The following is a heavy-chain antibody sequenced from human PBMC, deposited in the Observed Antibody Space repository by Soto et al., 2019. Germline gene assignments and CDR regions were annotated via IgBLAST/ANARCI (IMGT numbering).Heavy chain of an antibody. CDR3: AREGVYYYYGMDV. CDR1: GGSISSSNW. J-gene: IGHJ6*02. CDR2: IYHGGIT. Sequence: PSETLSLTCAVSGGSISSSNWWNWVRQTPGKGLEWIGEIYHGGITNYNPSLKSRVTISVDTSNNQFSLKLSSVTAADTAVYYCAREGVYYYYGMDVWGQGTTVTVSS. D-gene: IGHD3-16*01. V-gene: IGHV4-4*02.